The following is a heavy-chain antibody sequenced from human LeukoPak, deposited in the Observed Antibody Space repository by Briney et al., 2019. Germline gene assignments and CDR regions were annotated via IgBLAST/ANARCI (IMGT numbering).Heavy chain of an antibody. CDR2: INHSGST. Sequence: SETLSLTCAVYGGSFSGYYWSWIRQPPGKGLEWIGEINHSGSTNYNPSLKSRVTISVDTSKNQFSLKLSSVTAADTAVYYCARGYGYYDSSGFKYYFDYWGQGTLVTVSS. CDR1: GGSFSGYY. D-gene: IGHD3-22*01. V-gene: IGHV4-34*01. CDR3: ARGYGYYDSSGFKYYFDY. J-gene: IGHJ4*02.